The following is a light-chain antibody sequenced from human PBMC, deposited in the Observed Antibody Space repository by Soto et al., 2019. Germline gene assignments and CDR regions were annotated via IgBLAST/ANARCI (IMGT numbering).Light chain of an antibody. CDR1: QSISTW. CDR3: QQYNSFPWT. V-gene: IGKV1-5*03. Sequence: DIHMTQSPSFLSASVGDIVTITCRASQSISTWVAWYQQKPGKAPKLLIYKTSSLESGVPSRFSGSGSGTEFTLTISSLQPDDFATYYCQQYNSFPWTFGQGTKVDIK. J-gene: IGKJ1*01. CDR2: KTS.